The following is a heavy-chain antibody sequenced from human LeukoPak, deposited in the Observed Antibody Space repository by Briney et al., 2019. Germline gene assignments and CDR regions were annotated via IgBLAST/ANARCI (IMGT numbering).Heavy chain of an antibody. Sequence: GGSLRLSCAASGFTFSSYALSWVRQAPGKGLKWVSAISGSGGSTYYADSVKGRFTISRDNSKNTLYLQMNSLRAEDTAVYYCAKDRSGLVDYWGQGTLVTVSS. D-gene: IGHD3-22*01. CDR2: ISGSGGST. J-gene: IGHJ4*02. CDR1: GFTFSSYA. V-gene: IGHV3-23*01. CDR3: AKDRSGLVDY.